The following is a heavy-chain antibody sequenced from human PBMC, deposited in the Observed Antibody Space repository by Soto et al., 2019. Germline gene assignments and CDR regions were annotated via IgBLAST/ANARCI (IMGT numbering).Heavy chain of an antibody. V-gene: IGHV3-30*18. J-gene: IGHJ6*02. CDR1: GITLSDFY. CDR3: VKDRVPGAYGHYYGMDV. Sequence: GGSLRLSCAVSGITLSDFYMTWVRQAPGQGLEWMAVISYDGSDKYYADFVKGRVIISRDNSKNTLNLEMNSLRAEDTATYYCVKDRVPGAYGHYYGMDVWGQGTTVTVSS. D-gene: IGHD5-12*01. CDR2: ISYDGSDK.